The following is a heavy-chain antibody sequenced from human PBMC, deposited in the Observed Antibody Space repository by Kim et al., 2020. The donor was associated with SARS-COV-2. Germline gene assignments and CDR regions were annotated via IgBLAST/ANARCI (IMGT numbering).Heavy chain of an antibody. CDR3: ARVGGDYWFDP. CDR1: GGSVSSGSYY. V-gene: IGHV4-61*01. D-gene: IGHD4-17*01. Sequence: SETLSLTCTVSGGSVSSGSYYWSWIRQPPGKGLEWIGYIYYTGSTNYNPSLKSRVTISVDTSKNQFSLKLSSVTAADTAVYYCARVGGDYWFDPWGQGTLVNVSS. J-gene: IGHJ5*02. CDR2: IYYTGST.